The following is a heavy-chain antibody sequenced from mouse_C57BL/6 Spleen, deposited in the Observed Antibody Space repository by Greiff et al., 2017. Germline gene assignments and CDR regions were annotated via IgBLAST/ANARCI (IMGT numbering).Heavy chain of an antibody. CDR3: ARGIFTTVVATNFDV. CDR2: INPSNGGT. J-gene: IGHJ1*03. CDR1: GYTFTSYW. V-gene: IGHV1-53*01. Sequence: QVQLQQPGTKLVKPGASVKLSCKASGYTFTSYWMHWVKQRPGKGLEWIGNINPSNGGTNYNEKFKSKATLTVDKSSSTAYMQLSSLTSEDSAVYYCARGIFTTVVATNFDVWGTGTTVTVSS. D-gene: IGHD1-1*01.